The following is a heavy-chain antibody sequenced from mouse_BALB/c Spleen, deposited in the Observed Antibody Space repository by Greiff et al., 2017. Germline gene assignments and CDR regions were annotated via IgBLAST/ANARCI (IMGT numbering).Heavy chain of an antibody. J-gene: IGHJ2*01. CDR2: ISSGGST. Sequence: EVKLVESGGGLVKPGGSLKLSCAASGFTFSSYAMSWVRQTPEKRLEWVASISSGGSTYYPDSVKGRFTISRDNARNILYLQMSSLRSEDTAMYYCARGIKRDYWGQGTTLTVSS. V-gene: IGHV5-6-5*01. CDR1: GFTFSSYA. CDR3: ARGIKRDY. D-gene: IGHD2-4*01.